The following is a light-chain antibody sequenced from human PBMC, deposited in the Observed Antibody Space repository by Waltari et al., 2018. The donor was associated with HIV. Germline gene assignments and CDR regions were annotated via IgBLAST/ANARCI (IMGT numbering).Light chain of an antibody. CDR2: MTN. CDR3: ASWDDSLSIVV. Sequence: QSVLPQPPSASGTPGQRITLSCSGSSSTVGSNYVSWYQHLPGTAPKVLIFMTNQRPSGVPDRFSASKSGTSASLAISGLRSEDEADYYCASWDDSLSIVVFGGGTKLTVL. V-gene: IGLV1-47*01. CDR1: SSTVGSNY. J-gene: IGLJ2*01.